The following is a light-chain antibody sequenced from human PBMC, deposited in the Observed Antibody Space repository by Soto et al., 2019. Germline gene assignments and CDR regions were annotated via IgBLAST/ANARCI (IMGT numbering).Light chain of an antibody. J-gene: IGKJ1*01. CDR3: QQYNNWPRT. CDR1: QSVSSN. Sequence: EIVMTESPGTMSVAPGERATLSCRASQSVSSNLAWYQQKPGQAPRLLIYGASTRATGIPARFSGSGSGTEFTLTISSLQSEDFAVYYCQQYNNWPRTCGQGTKV. CDR2: GAS. V-gene: IGKV3-15*01.